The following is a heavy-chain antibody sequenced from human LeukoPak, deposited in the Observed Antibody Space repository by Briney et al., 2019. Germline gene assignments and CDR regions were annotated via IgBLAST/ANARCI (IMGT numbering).Heavy chain of an antibody. CDR1: GFTFSSYA. CDR3: ARGQGHDFWSGYYKDWYFDL. J-gene: IGHJ2*01. CDR2: ISSSSSTI. V-gene: IGHV3-48*01. D-gene: IGHD3-3*01. Sequence: PGGSLRLSCAASGFTFSSYAVNWVRQAPGKGLEWVSYISSSSSTIYYADSVKGRFTISRDNAKNSLYLQMNSLRAEDTAVYYCARGQGHDFWSGYYKDWYFDLWGRGTLVTVSS.